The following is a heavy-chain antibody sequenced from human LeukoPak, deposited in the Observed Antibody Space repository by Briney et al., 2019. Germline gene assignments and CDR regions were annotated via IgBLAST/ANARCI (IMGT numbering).Heavy chain of an antibody. CDR2: INPSRGST. CDR1: GYTFTSYY. V-gene: IGHV1-46*01. CDR3: ARDRIAAAGRPGGFYYYYYMDV. J-gene: IGHJ6*03. D-gene: IGHD6-13*01. Sequence: GASVKVSCKASGYTFTSYYMHWVRQAPGQGLEWMGIINPSRGSTSQAQTFQGRVTMTRDMSTSTVSMELSSLRSEDTAVYYCARDRIAAAGRPGGFYYYYYMDVWGKGTTVTISS.